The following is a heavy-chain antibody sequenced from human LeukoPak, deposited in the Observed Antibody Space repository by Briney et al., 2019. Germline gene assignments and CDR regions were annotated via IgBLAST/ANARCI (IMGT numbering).Heavy chain of an antibody. CDR1: GYSISSGYY. D-gene: IGHD1-7*01. J-gene: IGHJ4*02. V-gene: IGHV4-38-2*02. Sequence: PSETLSLTCTVSGYSISSGYYWCWLRQPPGKGLEWIGSIYHSGSTYYNPSLKSRVTISVDTSKTQFSLKLRSVTAADTAVYFCARHRGENYQFDYWGQGTLVTVSS. CDR3: ARHRGENYQFDY. CDR2: IYHSGST.